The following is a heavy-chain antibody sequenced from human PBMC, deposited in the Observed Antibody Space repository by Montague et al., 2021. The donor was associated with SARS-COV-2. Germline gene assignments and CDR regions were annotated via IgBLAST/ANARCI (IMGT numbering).Heavy chain of an antibody. V-gene: IGHV4-31*03. CDR2: ISYSGST. Sequence: TLSLTCTVSGDSIISGGYLWNWIRQHPGKGLEYIGAISYSGSTXYNPSLTSRVSISMDTSKNAFSLSLHSVTAADTAVYFCAASGRRGYSNPFHHCGRGSLVTVSS. D-gene: IGHD4-11*01. CDR3: AASGRRGYSNPFHH. J-gene: IGHJ4*02. CDR1: GDSIISGGYL.